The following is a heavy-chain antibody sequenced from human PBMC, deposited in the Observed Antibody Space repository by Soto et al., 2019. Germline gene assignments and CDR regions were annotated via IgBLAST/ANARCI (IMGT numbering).Heavy chain of an antibody. CDR2: LSGSGERA. CDR3: AKGKSNYEVAYFDY. CDR1: GITFSSYA. V-gene: IGHV3-23*01. Sequence: EVQLLESGGGLVQPGGSLRLSCVVSGITFSSYAMSWVRQAPGQGLQWVSGLSGSGERAYYGDSVKGRFTNSRDNSKKTLYLQMNSLRADDTAVYYCAKGKSNYEVAYFDYWGQGTLVTVSS. D-gene: IGHD4-4*01. J-gene: IGHJ4*02.